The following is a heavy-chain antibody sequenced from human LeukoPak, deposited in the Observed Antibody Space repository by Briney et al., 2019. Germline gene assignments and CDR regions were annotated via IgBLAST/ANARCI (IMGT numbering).Heavy chain of an antibody. V-gene: IGHV3-11*05. CDR3: ARDGRCGGDCYAS. Sequence: PGGSLRLSCAASGFTFRDYYMTWVRQAPGKGLEWVSYISSSGSYTNNADSVKGRFTISRDNAKNSLYLQMNSLRAEDTAVYYCARDGRCGGDCYASWGQGTLVTVSS. CDR1: GFTFRDYY. CDR2: ISSSGSYT. J-gene: IGHJ4*02. D-gene: IGHD2-21*02.